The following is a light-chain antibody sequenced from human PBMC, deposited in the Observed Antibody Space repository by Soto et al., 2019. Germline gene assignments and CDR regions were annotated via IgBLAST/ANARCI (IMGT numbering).Light chain of an antibody. CDR1: QRVSSY. J-gene: IGKJ5*01. V-gene: IGKV3-11*01. CDR3: QQRSNWPIT. Sequence: ETVLTQSPATLSLSPGERATLSCRASQRVSSYLAWYQQKPGQAPRLLIYDASNRATGIPARFSGSGSGADFTLTISSLDPEDFAVYYCQQRSNWPITFGQGTRLEIK. CDR2: DAS.